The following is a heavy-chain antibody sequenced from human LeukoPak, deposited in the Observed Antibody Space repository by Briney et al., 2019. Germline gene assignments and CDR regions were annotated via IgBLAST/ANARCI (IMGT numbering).Heavy chain of an antibody. D-gene: IGHD4-17*01. CDR1: GGSISSSSYF. Sequence: SETLSLTCTVSGGSISSSSYFWGWIRQPPGRGLEWIGSIFYSGSTYYNPSLKSRVTMSVYTSNNQFSLKLSSVTAADTAVYYCAREGARYGDYYTNWFDPWGQGTLVTVSS. CDR2: IFYSGST. V-gene: IGHV4-39*07. J-gene: IGHJ5*02. CDR3: AREGARYGDYYTNWFDP.